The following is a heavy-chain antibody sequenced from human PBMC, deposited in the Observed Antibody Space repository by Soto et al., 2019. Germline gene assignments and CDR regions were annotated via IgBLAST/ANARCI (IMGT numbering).Heavy chain of an antibody. V-gene: IGHV1-3*01. D-gene: IGHD2-2*01. CDR3: AREWGCSSTSCYVRHKNEKLNWFDP. Sequence: ASVKVSCKASGYTFTSYAMHWVRQAPGQRLEWMGWINAGNGNTKYSQKFQGRVTITRDTSASTAYMELSSLRSEDTAVYYCAREWGCSSTSCYVRHKNEKLNWFDPWGQGTLVTVSS. CDR2: INAGNGNT. CDR1: GYTFTSYA. J-gene: IGHJ5*02.